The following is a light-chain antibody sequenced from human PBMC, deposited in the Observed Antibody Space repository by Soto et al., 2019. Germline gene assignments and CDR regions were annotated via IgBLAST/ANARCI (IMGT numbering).Light chain of an antibody. Sequence: EIVMTQSPATLSVSPGETATLSCRASQSVSSNLSWYQQQPGQAPRLLIYGASTRATGIPARFSGSGSGTEFTLTISSLLSEDFAVYYCQQYSNWPPLTFGGGTKVEIK. J-gene: IGKJ4*01. CDR2: GAS. V-gene: IGKV3-15*01. CDR3: QQYSNWPPLT. CDR1: QSVSSN.